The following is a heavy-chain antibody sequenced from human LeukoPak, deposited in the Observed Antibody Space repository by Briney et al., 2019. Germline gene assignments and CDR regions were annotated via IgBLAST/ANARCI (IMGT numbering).Heavy chain of an antibody. V-gene: IGHV3-23*01. D-gene: IGHD3-22*01. CDR2: ISGSGGST. CDR3: AKDRQLYYYDSSGYYGGPGDY. CDR1: GFTFSSYA. J-gene: IGHJ4*02. Sequence: PRGSLRLSCAASGFTFSSYAMSWVRQAPGKGLEWVSAISGSGGSTYYADSVKGRFTISRDNSKNTLYLQMNSLRAEDTAVYYCAKDRQLYYYDSSGYYGGPGDYWGQGTLVTVSS.